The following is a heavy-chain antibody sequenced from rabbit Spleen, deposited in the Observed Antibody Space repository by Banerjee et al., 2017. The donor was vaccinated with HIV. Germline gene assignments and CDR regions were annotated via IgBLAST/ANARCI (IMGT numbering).Heavy chain of an antibody. Sequence: QLEESAGGLVQPGGSLTLTCTASGFSISSYYMNWVRQAPGKGLEWIGYIDPVFGITYYANWVNGRFSISRENAQNTVFLQMTSLTAADTATYFCATRSSGGYGYFHLWGPGTLVTVS. CDR3: ATRSSGGYGYFHL. D-gene: IGHD1-1*01. CDR2: IDPVFGIT. CDR1: GFSISSYY. V-gene: IGHV1S7*01. J-gene: IGHJ4*01.